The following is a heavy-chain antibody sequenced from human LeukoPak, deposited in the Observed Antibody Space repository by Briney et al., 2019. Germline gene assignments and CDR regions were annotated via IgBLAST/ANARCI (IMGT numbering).Heavy chain of an antibody. CDR1: GYTFTSYD. CDR2: MNPNSGNT. Sequence: ASVKVSCKASGYTFTSYDINWVRQATGQGLEWMGWMNPNSGNTGYAQKFQGRVTMTRNTSISTAYMELSSLRSEDTAAYYCARGRYYYDSSGPMYYFDYWGQGTLVTVSS. D-gene: IGHD3-22*01. V-gene: IGHV1-8*01. CDR3: ARGRYYYDSSGPMYYFDY. J-gene: IGHJ4*02.